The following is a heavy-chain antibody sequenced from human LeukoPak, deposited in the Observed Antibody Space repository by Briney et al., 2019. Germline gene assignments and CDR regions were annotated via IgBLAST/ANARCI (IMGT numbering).Heavy chain of an antibody. CDR2: IYHSGIT. CDR3: ARGGGAHYDILTGYYIAPDNWFDP. D-gene: IGHD3-9*01. J-gene: IGHJ5*02. V-gene: IGHV4-38-2*02. CDR1: DYSISSGYGYY. Sequence: SETLSLTCTVSDYSISSGYGYYWGWIRQPPGKGLEWIGNIYHSGITYYNHFNSSLKSRVTISIDTSKNQFSLRLTSVTAADTAVYYCARGGGAHYDILTGYYIAPDNWFDPWGQGTLVTVSS.